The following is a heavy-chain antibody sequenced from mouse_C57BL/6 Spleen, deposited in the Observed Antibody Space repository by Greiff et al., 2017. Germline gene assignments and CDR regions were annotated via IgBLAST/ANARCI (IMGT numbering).Heavy chain of an antibody. CDR1: GFSLTSYA. CDR3: ARKEGRIGGYFDY. Sequence: VKVVESGPGLVAPSQSLSITCTVSGFSLTSYAISWVRQPPGKGLEWLGVIWTGGGTNYNSALKSRLSISKDNSKSQVFLKMNSLQTDDTARYYCARKEGRIGGYFDYWGQGTTLTVSS. J-gene: IGHJ2*01. CDR2: IWTGGGT. D-gene: IGHD2-14*01. V-gene: IGHV2-9-1*01.